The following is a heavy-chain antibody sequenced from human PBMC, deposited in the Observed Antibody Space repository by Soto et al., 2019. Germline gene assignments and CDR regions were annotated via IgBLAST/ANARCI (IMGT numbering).Heavy chain of an antibody. Sequence: GGSLRLSCAASGFTFSSYSMNWVRQAPGKGLEWVSYISSSSSTIYYADSVKGRFTISRDNAKNSLYLQMNSLRAEDTAVYYCARGWRDIVATITSPAPLGSWGQGTLVTVSS. CDR1: GFTFSSYS. V-gene: IGHV3-48*01. CDR2: ISSSSSTI. CDR3: ARGWRDIVATITSPAPLGS. J-gene: IGHJ4*02. D-gene: IGHD5-12*01.